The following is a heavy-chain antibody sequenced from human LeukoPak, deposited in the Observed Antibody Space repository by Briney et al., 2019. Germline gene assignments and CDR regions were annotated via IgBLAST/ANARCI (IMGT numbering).Heavy chain of an antibody. CDR2: ISAYNGNT. J-gene: IGHJ4*02. D-gene: IGHD3-22*01. Sequence: ASVKVSCKASGCTFTSYGISWVRQAPGQGLEWMGWISAYNGNTNYAQKLQGRVTMTTDTSTSTAYMELRSLRSDDTAVYYCARAMYYYDSSGYYDYWGQGTLVTVSS. V-gene: IGHV1-18*01. CDR3: ARAMYYYDSSGYYDY. CDR1: GCTFTSYG.